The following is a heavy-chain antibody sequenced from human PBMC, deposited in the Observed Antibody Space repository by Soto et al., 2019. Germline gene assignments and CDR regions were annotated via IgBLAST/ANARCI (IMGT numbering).Heavy chain of an antibody. CDR3: ARPRKSITMVRGDAFDI. D-gene: IGHD3-10*01. CDR2: IIPILGIA. CDR1: GGTFSSYT. J-gene: IGHJ3*02. V-gene: IGHV1-69*02. Sequence: SVKVSCKASGGTFSSYTISWVRQAPGQGLEWMGRIIPILGIANYAQKFQGRVTITADKSTSTAYMELSSLRSEDTAFYYCARPRKSITMVRGDAFDIWGQGTMVTVSS.